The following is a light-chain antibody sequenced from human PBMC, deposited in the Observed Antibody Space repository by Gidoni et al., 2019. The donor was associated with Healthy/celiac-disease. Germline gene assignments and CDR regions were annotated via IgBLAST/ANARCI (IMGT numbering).Light chain of an antibody. V-gene: IGKV2-28*01. CDR2: LGS. CDR3: MQALQTPWT. CDR1: QNLLHSNGYNY. J-gene: IGKJ1*01. Sequence: LPVTPGEPASISCRSSQNLLHSNGYNYLDWYLQKPGQSPQLLIYLGSNRASGVPDRFSGSGSGTDFTLKISRVEAEDVGVYYCMQALQTPWTFGQGTKVEIK.